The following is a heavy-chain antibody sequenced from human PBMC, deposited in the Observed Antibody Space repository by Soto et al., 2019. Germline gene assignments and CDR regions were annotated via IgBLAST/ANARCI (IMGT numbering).Heavy chain of an antibody. CDR2: IYYSGST. Sequence: LSLTVTGSVGAISSYYWSWIRQPPGKGLEWIVYIYYSGSTNYNPSLNSRVTISVDTSKNQFSLNLSSVTAADTAVYYCARASVINWFEPWGLGTLVTVSS. D-gene: IGHD3-16*02. V-gene: IGHV4-59*01. CDR1: VGAISSYY. CDR3: ARASVINWFEP. J-gene: IGHJ5*02.